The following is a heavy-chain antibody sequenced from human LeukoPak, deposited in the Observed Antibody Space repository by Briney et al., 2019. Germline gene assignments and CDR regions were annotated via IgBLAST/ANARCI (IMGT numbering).Heavy chain of an antibody. D-gene: IGHD6-13*01. V-gene: IGHV5-51*01. CDR2: ISPGDSDT. CDR3: ARLRAIAAARNAFDI. Sequence: GESLKISCKGSGYSFTSYWIGWVRQMPGKGLEWMGIISPGDSDTRYSPSFQGQVTISADKSISTAYLQWSSLKASDTAMYYCARLRAIAAARNAFDIWGQGTMVTVSS. J-gene: IGHJ3*02. CDR1: GYSFTSYW.